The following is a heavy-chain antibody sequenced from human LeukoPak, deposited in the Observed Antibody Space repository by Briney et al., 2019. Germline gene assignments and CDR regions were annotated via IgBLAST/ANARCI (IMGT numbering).Heavy chain of an antibody. V-gene: IGHV1-69*05. Sequence: ASVKVSCKASGGTFSSYAISWVRQAPGQGLEWMGGIIPIFGTANYAQKFQGRVTITTDESTSTAYMELSSLRSEDTAVYYCAKDLNYGGNDPGWFDPWGQGTLVTVSS. D-gene: IGHD4-23*01. CDR3: AKDLNYGGNDPGWFDP. CDR2: IIPIFGTA. J-gene: IGHJ5*02. CDR1: GGTFSSYA.